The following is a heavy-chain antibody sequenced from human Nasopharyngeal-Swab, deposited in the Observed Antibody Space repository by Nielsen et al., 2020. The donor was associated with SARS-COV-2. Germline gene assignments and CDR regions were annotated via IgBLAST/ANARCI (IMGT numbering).Heavy chain of an antibody. CDR1: GFTFSSYA. J-gene: IGHJ4*02. Sequence: GGSLRLSCAASGFTFSSYAMHWVRQAPGKGLEWVAVISYDGSNKYYADSVEGRFTISRDNSKNTLYLQMNSLRAEDTAVYYCASGSPINVVPAARHPRQFDYWGQGTLVTVSS. D-gene: IGHD2-2*01. CDR3: ASGSPINVVPAARHPRQFDY. V-gene: IGHV3-30-3*01. CDR2: ISYDGSNK.